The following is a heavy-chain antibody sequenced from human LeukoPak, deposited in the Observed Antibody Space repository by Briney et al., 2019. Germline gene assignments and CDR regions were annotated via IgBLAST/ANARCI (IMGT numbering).Heavy chain of an antibody. V-gene: IGHV3-30*02. CDR2: IRYDGSNK. Sequence: GESLRLSCAASGFNFSSYGMHWVRQAAGKGLEWVAFIRYDGSNKYYADSVKGRFTISRDNSKNTLYLQMNSLRAEDTAVYYCGREILEPGKTLEHWGQGTLVTVSS. D-gene: IGHD1-1*01. CDR1: GFNFSSYG. J-gene: IGHJ4*02. CDR3: GREILEPGKTLEH.